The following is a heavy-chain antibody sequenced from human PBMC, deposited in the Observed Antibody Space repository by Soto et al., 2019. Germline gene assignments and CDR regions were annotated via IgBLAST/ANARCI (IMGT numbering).Heavy chain of an antibody. CDR1: GFTFSSYC. Sequence: GGSLRLSCAASGFTFSSYCMHWVRQAPGKGLVWVAVIRYDGSNKYYADSVKGRFTISRDKSKNTLYLQMNSLRAEDTAVYYCARDKSLYYYGSGSYYPYYGMDVWGQGTTVTVSS. J-gene: IGHJ6*02. CDR2: IRYDGSNK. D-gene: IGHD3-10*01. V-gene: IGHV3-33*08. CDR3: ARDKSLYYYGSGSYYPYYGMDV.